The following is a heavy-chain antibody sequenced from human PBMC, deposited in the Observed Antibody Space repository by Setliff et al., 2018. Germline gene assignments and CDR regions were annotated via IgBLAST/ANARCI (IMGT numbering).Heavy chain of an antibody. Sequence: GGSLRLSCAASGFTFRSYWMSWVRQAPGKGLEWVANIKKDGSIKYYLDSVRGRFTISRDNAENSLYLQMNSLRAEDMALYYCAKGTPQDYYSMDVWGQGTTVTVSS. V-gene: IGHV3-7*03. CDR3: AKGTPQDYYSMDV. CDR1: GFTFRSYW. CDR2: IKKDGSIK. J-gene: IGHJ6*02.